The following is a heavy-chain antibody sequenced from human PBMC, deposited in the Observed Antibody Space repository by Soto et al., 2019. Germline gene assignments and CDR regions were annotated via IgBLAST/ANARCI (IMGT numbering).Heavy chain of an antibody. Sequence: ASVKVSCKASGYTFTSYYMHWVRQAPGQGLEWMGIINPSSGNTSYAQKFQGRVTMTRDTSASTAYMELSSLRSEDTAVYYCARALVYCSSTSCPDPIYYYGMDVWGQGTTVTVSS. V-gene: IGHV1-46*01. CDR3: ARALVYCSSTSCPDPIYYYGMDV. J-gene: IGHJ6*02. CDR1: GYTFTSYY. D-gene: IGHD2-2*01. CDR2: INPSSGNT.